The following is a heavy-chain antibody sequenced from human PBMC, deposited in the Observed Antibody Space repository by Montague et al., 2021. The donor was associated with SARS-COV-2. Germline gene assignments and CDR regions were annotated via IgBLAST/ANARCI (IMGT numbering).Heavy chain of an antibody. V-gene: IGHV4-4*07. CDR2: MHFTGKT. Sequence: SETLSLTCSVSGDSFPNHYWSWIRQPPGKGLELIGRMHFTGKTYFSPFFSSRLTMSADTSKNQFSLKLTSVTAADTAIYFCARDRFDFGAGRQGTIDFWGQGTLVTVSS. CDR1: GDSFPNHY. J-gene: IGHJ4*02. CDR3: ARDRFDFGAGRQGTIDF. D-gene: IGHD3-10*01.